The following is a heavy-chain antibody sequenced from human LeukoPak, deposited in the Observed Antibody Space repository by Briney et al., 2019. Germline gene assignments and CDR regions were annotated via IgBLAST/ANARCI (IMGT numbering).Heavy chain of an antibody. V-gene: IGHV4-31*03. J-gene: IGHJ4*02. CDR2: IYYSGST. Sequence: SQTLSLTCTVSGGSISSGGYYWSWIRQXPXXGLEWIGYIYYSGSTYYNPSLKSRVTISVDTSKNQFSLKLSSVTAADTAVYYCARDSSGYSSLDYWGQGTLVTVSS. CDR3: ARDSSGYSSLDY. CDR1: GGSISSGGYY. D-gene: IGHD3-22*01.